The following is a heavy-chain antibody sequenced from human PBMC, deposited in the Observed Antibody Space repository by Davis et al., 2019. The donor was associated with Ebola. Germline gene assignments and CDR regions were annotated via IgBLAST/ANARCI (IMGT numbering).Heavy chain of an antibody. J-gene: IGHJ6*02. D-gene: IGHD5-18*01. V-gene: IGHV1-2*04. Sequence: ASVKVSCKASGYTFTGYYMHWVRQAPGQGLEWMGWINPNSGGTNYAQKFQGWVTMTRDTSISTAYMELSRLRSDDTAVYYCARGIVYSYGSNYYGMDIWGQGTTVTVSS. CDR2: INPNSGGT. CDR1: GYTFTGYY. CDR3: ARGIVYSYGSNYYGMDI.